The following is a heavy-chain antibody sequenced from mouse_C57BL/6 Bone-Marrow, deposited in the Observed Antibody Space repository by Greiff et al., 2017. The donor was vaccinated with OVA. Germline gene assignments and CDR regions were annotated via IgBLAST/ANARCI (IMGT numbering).Heavy chain of an antibody. J-gene: IGHJ2*01. D-gene: IGHD3-3*01. CDR3: ARGDAYFDY. CDR2: IDPSDSYT. CDR1: GYTFTSYW. Sequence: QSCKASGYTFTSYWMHWVKQRPGQGLEWIGEIDPSDSYTNYNQKFKGKSTLTVDKSSSTAYMQLSSLTSEDSAVYYCARGDAYFDYWGQGTTLTVSS. V-gene: IGHV1-69*01.